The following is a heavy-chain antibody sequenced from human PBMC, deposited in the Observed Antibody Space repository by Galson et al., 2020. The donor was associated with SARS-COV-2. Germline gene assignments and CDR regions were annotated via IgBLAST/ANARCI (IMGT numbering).Heavy chain of an antibody. V-gene: IGHV3-74*01. Sequence: GGSLRLFCEASGFTFSDYWMHWVRQGPGKGLFWVSRIKSDGTNIAYADSVKGRFTVSRDNSKNTLYLQMNSLGADDTAVYYCARENTPDWYFDLWGRGTLVTVSS. J-gene: IGHJ2*01. CDR3: ARENTPDWYFDL. CDR1: GFTFSDYW. CDR2: IKSDGTNI.